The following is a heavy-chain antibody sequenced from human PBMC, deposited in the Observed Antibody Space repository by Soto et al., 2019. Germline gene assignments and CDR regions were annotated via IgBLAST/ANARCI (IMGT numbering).Heavy chain of an antibody. V-gene: IGHV4-38-2*02. D-gene: IGHD2-2*02. J-gene: IGHJ4*02. Sequence: QVQLQESGPGLVKPSETLSLTCTVSGGSVSSGYYWNWIRQPPGKGLEWIGYIYHSGSTYYNPSLKSRVTISVDRSKNQFSLKLSSVTAADTAVYYCARARGYCSSTSCYTTLPFDYWGQGTLVTVSS. CDR2: IYHSGST. CDR3: ARARGYCSSTSCYTTLPFDY. CDR1: GGSVSSGYY.